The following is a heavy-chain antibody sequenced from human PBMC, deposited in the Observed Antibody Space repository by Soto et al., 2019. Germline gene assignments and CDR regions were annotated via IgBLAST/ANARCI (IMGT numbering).Heavy chain of an antibody. D-gene: IGHD2-15*01. CDR2: IIPIFGTA. CDR1: GGTFSSYA. Sequence: SVKVSCKASGGTFSSYAISWVRQAPGQGLEWMGGIIPIFGTANYAQKFQGRVTITADESTSTAYMELSSLRSEDTAVYYCARDRGYCSGGSCYPKPEYYYYGMDVWGPGTTVTVSS. J-gene: IGHJ6*02. V-gene: IGHV1-69*13. CDR3: ARDRGYCSGGSCYPKPEYYYYGMDV.